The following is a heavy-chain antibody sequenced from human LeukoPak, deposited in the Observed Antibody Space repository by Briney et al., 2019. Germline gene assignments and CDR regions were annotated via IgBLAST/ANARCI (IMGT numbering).Heavy chain of an antibody. D-gene: IGHD6-6*01. V-gene: IGHV3-48*04. CDR3: AREWSSSSGKAFDY. J-gene: IGHJ4*02. CDR1: GFTFSSYG. Sequence: RPGGSLRLSCAASGFTFSSYGMHWVRQAPGKGLEWVSFISSSSSTLYYADSVKGRFTLSRDNAKNSLSLQMNSLRAEDSAVYYCAREWSSSSGKAFDYWGQGTLVTVSS. CDR2: ISSSSSTL.